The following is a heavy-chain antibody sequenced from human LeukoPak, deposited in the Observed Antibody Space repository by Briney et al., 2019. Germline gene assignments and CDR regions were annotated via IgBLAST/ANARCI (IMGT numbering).Heavy chain of an antibody. D-gene: IGHD6-19*01. CDR3: ARGDYYSNGWPFDY. CDR2: IFHSGST. J-gene: IGHJ4*02. V-gene: IGHV4-38-2*01. Sequence: SETLSLTCAVSGYSISSGYYWVWIRQPPGKGLEWIGSIFHSGSTYYNPSLQSRVTISLDTSKNQFSLKLSSVTAADTALYYCARGDYYSNGWPFDYWGQGTLVTVSS. CDR1: GYSISSGYY.